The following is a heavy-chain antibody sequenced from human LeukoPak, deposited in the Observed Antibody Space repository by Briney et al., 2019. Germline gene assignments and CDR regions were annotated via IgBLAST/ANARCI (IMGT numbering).Heavy chain of an antibody. J-gene: IGHJ4*02. CDR3: ANGPHYNILTGFYKVRSHLDY. CDR2: ITSGGRYI. Sequence: PGGSLRLSCAASGFTFSDYNMRWIRQAPGKGLEWVSSITSGGRYILYADSLKGRFTISRDNAKNSLYLQMNSLRAEDTALYYCANGPHYNILTGFYKVRSHLDYWGQGTLVTVSS. CDR1: GFTFSDYN. V-gene: IGHV3-21*01. D-gene: IGHD3-9*01.